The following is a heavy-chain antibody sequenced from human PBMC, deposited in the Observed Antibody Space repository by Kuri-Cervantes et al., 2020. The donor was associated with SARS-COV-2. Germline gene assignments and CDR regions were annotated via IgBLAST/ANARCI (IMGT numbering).Heavy chain of an antibody. CDR2: ESYDGSNK. Sequence: GESLKISCAASRFTFSSYAMHWVRQAPGKGLEWVAVESYDGSNKYYADSVKGRFTISRDNSKNMLYLQMNNLRAEDTALYYCARDSYNRGSPGIDYWGQGTLVTVSS. V-gene: IGHV3-30-3*01. CDR3: ARDSYNRGSPGIDY. J-gene: IGHJ4*02. CDR1: RFTFSSYA. D-gene: IGHD1-14*01.